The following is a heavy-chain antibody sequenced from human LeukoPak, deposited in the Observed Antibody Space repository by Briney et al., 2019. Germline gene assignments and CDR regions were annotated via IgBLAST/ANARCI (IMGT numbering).Heavy chain of an antibody. CDR3: ARGTVTTGRYYYYYYYMDV. CDR1: GGSFSGYY. CDR2: INHSGST. V-gene: IGHV4-34*01. Sequence: SETLSLTCAVYGGSFSGYYWSWIRQPPGKGLEWIGEINHSGSTNYNPSLKSRVTISVDTSENQFSLKLGSVTAADTAVYYCARGTVTTGRYYYYYYYMDVWGKGTTVTVSS. J-gene: IGHJ6*03. D-gene: IGHD4-11*01.